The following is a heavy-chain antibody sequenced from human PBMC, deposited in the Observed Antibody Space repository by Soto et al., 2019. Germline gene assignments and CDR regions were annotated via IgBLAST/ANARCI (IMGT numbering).Heavy chain of an antibody. CDR2: INPNSGGT. J-gene: IGHJ6*02. Sequence: GASVKVSCKASGYTFTGYYMHWVRQAPGQGLEWMGWINPNSGGTNYAQKFQGWVTMTRDTSISTAYMELSRLRSDDTAVYYCARDKGAGEDIVVVVAAKGGHYGMDVWGQGTTVTVSS. D-gene: IGHD2-15*01. V-gene: IGHV1-2*04. CDR1: GYTFTGYY. CDR3: ARDKGAGEDIVVVVAAKGGHYGMDV.